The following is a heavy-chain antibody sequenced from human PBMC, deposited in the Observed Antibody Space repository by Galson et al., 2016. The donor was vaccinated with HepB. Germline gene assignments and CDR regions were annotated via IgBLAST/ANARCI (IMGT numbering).Heavy chain of an antibody. Sequence: LRLSCAASGFTFSSYDMHWVRQSTGKGLEWVSGIGTAGDTFYAGSVKGRFNISRENAENSLYLQMNSLRVGDTAVYYCARGGLGYCTGGGCTPFDPWGQGTLVTVSS. CDR3: ARGGLGYCTGGGCTPFDP. J-gene: IGHJ5*02. D-gene: IGHD2-8*02. CDR1: GFTFSSYD. V-gene: IGHV3-13*01. CDR2: IGTAGDT.